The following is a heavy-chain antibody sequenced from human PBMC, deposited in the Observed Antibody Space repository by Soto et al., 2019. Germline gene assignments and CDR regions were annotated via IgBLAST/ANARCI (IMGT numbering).Heavy chain of an antibody. CDR2: IDPDDSYT. CDR3: ARLPPPTYCSGSTCSGY. J-gene: IGHJ4*02. Sequence: PGESLKMSCKGSGYSFTNYWINWVRQMPGKGLEWMGRIDPDDSYTNYSPSFQGHVTISVDKSISTAYLQWSSLQASDTAIYYCARLPPPTYCSGSTCSGYWGQGTLVTVSS. CDR1: GYSFTNYW. D-gene: IGHD2-15*01. V-gene: IGHV5-10-1*01.